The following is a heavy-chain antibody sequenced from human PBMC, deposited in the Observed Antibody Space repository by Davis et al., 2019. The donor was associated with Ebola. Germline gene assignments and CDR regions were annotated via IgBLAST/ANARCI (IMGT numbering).Heavy chain of an antibody. CDR3: ARRIAARPDCFDP. V-gene: IGHV4-39*01. CDR1: GGSISSSSYY. Sequence: MPSETLSLTCTVSGGSISSSSYYWGRTRQPPGKGLEWIGSIFYSGNTYYNPSLKSRVTMSVDTPKNQFSLRLSSVTAADTAVYYCARRIAARPDCFDPWGQGTLVTVSS. J-gene: IGHJ5*02. CDR2: IFYSGNT. D-gene: IGHD6-6*01.